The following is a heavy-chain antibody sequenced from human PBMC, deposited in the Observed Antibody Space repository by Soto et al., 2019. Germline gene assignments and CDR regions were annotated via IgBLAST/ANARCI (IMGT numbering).Heavy chain of an antibody. V-gene: IGHV1-69*02. CDR2: IIPILGIA. Sequence: QVQLVQSGAEVKKPGSSVKVSCKASGGTFSSYTISWVRQAPGQGLEWMGRIIPILGIANYAQKFQGRVTITADKSTGTAYMELSSLRSEDTAVYYCARAVGIAAAGTGAPYGMDVWGQGTTVTVSS. J-gene: IGHJ6*02. CDR1: GGTFSSYT. D-gene: IGHD6-13*01. CDR3: ARAVGIAAAGTGAPYGMDV.